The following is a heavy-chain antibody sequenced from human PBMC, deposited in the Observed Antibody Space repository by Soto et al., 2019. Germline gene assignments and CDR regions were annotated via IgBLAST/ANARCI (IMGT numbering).Heavy chain of an antibody. CDR2: ISYSGRT. CDR1: GDSIRSYY. D-gene: IGHD3-10*01. Sequence: QVQLQESGPGLAKPSETLSLTCTVSGDSIRSYYWSWIRQPPGKGLEWIGYISYSGRTNYNPSLVSLVTVSIDASKNQFSLMLNSVTAADTAVYYCARGLWFGESIWGQGTLVTVSS. CDR3: ARGLWFGESI. J-gene: IGHJ4*02. V-gene: IGHV4-59*01.